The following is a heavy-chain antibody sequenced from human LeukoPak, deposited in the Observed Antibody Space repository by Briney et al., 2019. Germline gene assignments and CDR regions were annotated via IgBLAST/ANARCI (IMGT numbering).Heavy chain of an antibody. CDR2: IYPGDYDT. V-gene: IGHV5-51*01. D-gene: IGHD3-10*01. J-gene: IGHJ6*02. CDR1: GYSFNNYW. CDR3: AKHRGSGSYHKNYYYYGMDV. Sequence: GESLKTSGKCSGYSFNNYWIGWVRPMPGKGLEWVGIIYPGDYDTRCSPSFQGQVTIPADKSNSTAYHQWSSLKASDTAMYYCAKHRGSGSYHKNYYYYGMDVWGQGTTVTVSS.